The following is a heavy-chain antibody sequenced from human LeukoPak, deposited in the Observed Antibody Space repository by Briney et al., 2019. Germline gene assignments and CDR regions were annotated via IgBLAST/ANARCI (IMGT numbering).Heavy chain of an antibody. J-gene: IGHJ4*02. CDR3: AKAGAVVVVAAKFFDY. V-gene: IGHV3-23*01. CDR2: ISGSGGST. CDR1: GFTFSSYA. D-gene: IGHD2-15*01. Sequence: GGSLRLSCAASGFTFSSYAMSWVRQAPGKGLEWVSAISGSGGSTYYADSVKGRFTISRDNSRNTLYLQMNSLRAEDTAVYYCAKAGAVVVVAAKFFDYWGQGTLVTVSS.